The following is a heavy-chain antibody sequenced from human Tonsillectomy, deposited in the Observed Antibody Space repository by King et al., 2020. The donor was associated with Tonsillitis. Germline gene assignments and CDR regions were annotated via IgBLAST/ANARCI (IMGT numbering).Heavy chain of an antibody. J-gene: IGHJ6*03. CDR1: GFTFSSYW. Sequence: VQLVESGGGLVQPGGSLRPSCAASGFTFSSYWMHWVRQAPGKGLVWVSRINSDGSSTSYAASVKGRFTISRDNAKNTLYLQMNSRRAEDTAVYYCAREVPIYYYYMDVWGKGTTVTVSS. CDR2: INSDGSST. V-gene: IGHV3-74*01. CDR3: AREVPIYYYYMDV. D-gene: IGHD1-1*01.